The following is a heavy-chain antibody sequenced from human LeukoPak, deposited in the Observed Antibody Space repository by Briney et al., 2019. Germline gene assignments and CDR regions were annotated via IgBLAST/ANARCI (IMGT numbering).Heavy chain of an antibody. Sequence: PGGSLRLSCAASGFTFSSYAMSWVRQAPGKGLEWVSGISGRGGNTYYADSVKGRFTVSRDDSKNTLFLQMKSLRAEDTAVYYCVKDFHYWGQGTLVTVSS. CDR3: VKDFHY. J-gene: IGHJ4*02. CDR2: ISGRGGNT. V-gene: IGHV3-23*01. CDR1: GFTFSSYA.